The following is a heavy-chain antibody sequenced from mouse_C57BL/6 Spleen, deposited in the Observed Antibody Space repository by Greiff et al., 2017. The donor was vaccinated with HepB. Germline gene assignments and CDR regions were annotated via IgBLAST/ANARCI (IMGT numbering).Heavy chain of an antibody. CDR1: GYTFTSYG. V-gene: IGHV1-81*01. CDR2: IYPRSGNT. CDR3: ARWYYGSSYDFDY. Sequence: QVQLKESGAELARPGASVKLSCKASGYTFTSYGISWVKQRTGQGLEWIGEIYPRSGNTYYNEKFKGKATLTADKSSSTAYMELRSLTSEDSAVYFCARWYYGSSYDFDYWGQGTTLTVSS. D-gene: IGHD1-1*01. J-gene: IGHJ2*01.